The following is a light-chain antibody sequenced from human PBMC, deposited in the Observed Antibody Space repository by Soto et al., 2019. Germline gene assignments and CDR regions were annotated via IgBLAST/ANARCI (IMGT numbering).Light chain of an antibody. J-gene: IGLJ7*01. CDR1: SNDIGRYNY. V-gene: IGLV2-14*01. Sequence: QPVLTQPASVSGSPGQSITISCTGASNDIGRYNYVSWFQQHPDKAPKLVIYEVSNRPSGVSHRFSGSKSGNTASLSISGLQAEDEADYYCSSYTSSSRWVFGGGTQLTVL. CDR3: SSYTSSSRWV. CDR2: EVS.